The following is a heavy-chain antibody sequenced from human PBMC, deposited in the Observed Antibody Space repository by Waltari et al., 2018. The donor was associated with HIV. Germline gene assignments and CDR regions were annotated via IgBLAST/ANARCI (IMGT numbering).Heavy chain of an antibody. J-gene: IGHJ4*02. CDR1: GYTFPAYY. Sequence: QVQLVQSGAEVKKPGASVKVSCKASGYTFPAYYMHWVRQAPGQGLEWMGWINPDSGGTNYAQKFQGRVTMTRDTSISTAYMELSRLGSDDTAVYYCARDDCSGGSCLDYWGQGTLVTVSS. D-gene: IGHD2-15*01. CDR2: INPDSGGT. V-gene: IGHV1-2*02. CDR3: ARDDCSGGSCLDY.